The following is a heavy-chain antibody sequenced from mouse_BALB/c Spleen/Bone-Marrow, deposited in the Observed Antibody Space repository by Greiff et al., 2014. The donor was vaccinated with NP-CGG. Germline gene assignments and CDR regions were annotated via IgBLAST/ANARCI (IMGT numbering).Heavy chain of an antibody. CDR2: ISYSGST. CDR3: ARYDYDGVDY. CDR1: GYSITSDYA. J-gene: IGHJ2*01. V-gene: IGHV3-2*02. D-gene: IGHD2-4*01. Sequence: EVKLMESGPGLVKPSQSLSLTFTVAGYSITSDYAWNWIRQFPGNKLEWMGYISYSGSTSYNPSLKSRISITLDTSKNQFFLQLNSVTTEDTATYYCARYDYDGVDYWGQGTTLTVSS.